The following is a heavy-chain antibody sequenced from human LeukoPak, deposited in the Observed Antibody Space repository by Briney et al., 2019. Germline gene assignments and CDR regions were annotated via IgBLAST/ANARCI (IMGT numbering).Heavy chain of an antibody. J-gene: IGHJ4*02. V-gene: IGHV3-30*02. Sequence: GGSLRLSCAASGFTFSSYGMHWVRQAPGKGLEWVAFIRYDGSNKYYADSVKGRFTISRDNSKNTLYLQMNSLRAEDTAVYYCAKNTSGWYFDYWGQGTLVTVSS. CDR3: AKNTSGWYFDY. D-gene: IGHD6-19*01. CDR2: IRYDGSNK. CDR1: GFTFSSYG.